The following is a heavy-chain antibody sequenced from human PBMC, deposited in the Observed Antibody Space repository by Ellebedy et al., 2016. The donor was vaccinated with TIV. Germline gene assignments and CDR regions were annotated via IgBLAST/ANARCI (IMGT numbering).Heavy chain of an antibody. D-gene: IGHD4-17*01. J-gene: IGHJ4*02. Sequence: PGGSLRLSCAASGFIVGPNYMTWVRQAPGKGLEWVSVIYSDGSTYYADSVKGRFTISRDNSKNTLYLQMNSLRAEDTAVYYCGRNDYGDSYYFDNWGQGTLVTVSS. CDR3: GRNDYGDSYYFDN. V-gene: IGHV3-53*01. CDR2: IYSDGST. CDR1: GFIVGPNY.